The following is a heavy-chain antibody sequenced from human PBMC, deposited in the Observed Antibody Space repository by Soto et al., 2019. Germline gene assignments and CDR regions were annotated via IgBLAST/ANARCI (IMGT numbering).Heavy chain of an antibody. Sequence: ESLKISCKGSGYSFTSYWISWVRQMPGKGLEWMGRIDPSDSYTNYSPSFQGHVTISADKSISTAYLQWSSLKASDTAMYYCASPAYCSGGSCDGLDYYYYYGMDVWGQGTTVTVSS. CDR2: IDPSDSYT. V-gene: IGHV5-10-1*01. CDR3: ASPAYCSGGSCDGLDYYYYYGMDV. D-gene: IGHD2-15*01. CDR1: GYSFTSYW. J-gene: IGHJ6*02.